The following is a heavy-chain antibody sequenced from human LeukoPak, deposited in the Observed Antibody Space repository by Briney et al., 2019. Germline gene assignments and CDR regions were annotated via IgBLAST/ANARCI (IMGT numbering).Heavy chain of an antibody. CDR1: GGSFSGYY. CDR3: ARALSSIAAAGRSWFDP. Sequence: SETVSLTCAVYGGSFSGYYWSWIRQPPGKGLEWIGEINHSGSTNYNPSLKSRVTISVDTSKNQFSLKLSSVTAADTAVYYCARALSSIAAAGRSWFDPWGQGTLVTVSS. D-gene: IGHD6-13*01. V-gene: IGHV4-34*01. J-gene: IGHJ5*02. CDR2: INHSGST.